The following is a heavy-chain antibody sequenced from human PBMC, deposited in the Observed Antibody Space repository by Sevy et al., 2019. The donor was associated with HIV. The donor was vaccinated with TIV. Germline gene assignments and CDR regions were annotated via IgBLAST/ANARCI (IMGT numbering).Heavy chain of an antibody. CDR3: ARDLSRSGWLNYFDH. J-gene: IGHJ4*02. V-gene: IGHV3-48*02. CDR1: GFTFSSYS. Sequence: GGSLRLSCAASGFTFSSYSMNWVRLAPGKGLEWVSYISSTSSTIYYADSVKGRFTISRDNAKNSLYLQMNSLRDEDTAVYYCARDLSRSGWLNYFDHWGQGTLVTVSS. CDR2: ISSTSSTI. D-gene: IGHD6-19*01.